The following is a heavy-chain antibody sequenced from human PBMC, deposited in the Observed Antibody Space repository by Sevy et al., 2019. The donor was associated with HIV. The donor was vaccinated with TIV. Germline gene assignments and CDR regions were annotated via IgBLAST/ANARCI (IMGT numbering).Heavy chain of an antibody. D-gene: IGHD3-22*01. CDR2: FDPEDGET. Sequence: ASVKVSCKVCGYTLSQLSMHWVRQAPGKGLEWMGSFDPEDGETLYAQKLQGRVTMTEDTSIDTAYMELNSLRSEDTAVYYCATTKDYYESSGCPFDYWGQGTLVTVSS. V-gene: IGHV1-24*01. CDR3: ATTKDYYESSGCPFDY. J-gene: IGHJ4*02. CDR1: GYTLSQLS.